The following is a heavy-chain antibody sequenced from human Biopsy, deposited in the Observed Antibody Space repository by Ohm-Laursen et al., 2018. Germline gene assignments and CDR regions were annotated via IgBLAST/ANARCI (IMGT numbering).Heavy chain of an antibody. Sequence: PSQTLSLTCTVSGGSISSDYWSWIRQTPGKGLEWIGYIYYSGGTNYNPSLKSRVTISVDTPKNQFSLRLNSVTAADTAVYYCARATNSTGWPYYYFYGMDVWGQGTTVTVSS. J-gene: IGHJ6*02. D-gene: IGHD2/OR15-2a*01. CDR1: GGSISSDY. V-gene: IGHV4-59*01. CDR2: IYYSGGT. CDR3: ARATNSTGWPYYYFYGMDV.